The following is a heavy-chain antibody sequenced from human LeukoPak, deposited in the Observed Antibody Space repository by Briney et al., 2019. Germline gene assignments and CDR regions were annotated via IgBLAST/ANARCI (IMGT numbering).Heavy chain of an antibody. CDR2: IYHSGST. J-gene: IGHJ3*02. V-gene: IGHV4-4*02. D-gene: IGHD1-26*01. Sequence: PSGTLSLTCAVSGGSISSTNRWSWVRQPPGKGLEWIGEIYHSGSTNYNPSLKSRVTISVDKSKNQFSLKLSSVTAADTAVYYCARRTDLGSYAPADAFDIWGQGTMVTVSS. CDR1: GGSISSTNR. CDR3: ARRTDLGSYAPADAFDI.